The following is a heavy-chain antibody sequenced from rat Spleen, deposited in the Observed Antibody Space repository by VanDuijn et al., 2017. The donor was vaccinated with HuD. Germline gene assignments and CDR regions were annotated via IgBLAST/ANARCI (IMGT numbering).Heavy chain of an antibody. CDR2: ISYDGSST. J-gene: IGHJ2*01. Sequence: EVQLVESGGGLVQPGRSLKLSCAASGFTFSDYYMAWVRQAPTKRLEWVATISYDGSSTYYRDSVKGRFTISRDNAKSTLYLQMDSLRSEDTATYYCARRHYGYTDYFDYWGQGVMVTVSS. V-gene: IGHV5-7*01. CDR1: GFTFSDYY. D-gene: IGHD1-9*01. CDR3: ARRHYGYTDYFDY.